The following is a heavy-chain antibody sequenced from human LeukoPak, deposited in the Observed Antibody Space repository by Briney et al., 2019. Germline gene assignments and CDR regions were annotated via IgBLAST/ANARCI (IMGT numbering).Heavy chain of an antibody. Sequence: SVKVSCKASGGTFSSYTISWVRQAPGQGLEWMGRIIPILGIANYAQKFQGRVTITADKSTSTAYMELSSLRSEDTAVYYRARWTDTYYFDCWGQGTLVTVSS. CDR2: IIPILGIA. CDR3: ARWTDTYYFDC. V-gene: IGHV1-69*02. J-gene: IGHJ4*02. D-gene: IGHD3/OR15-3a*01. CDR1: GGTFSSYT.